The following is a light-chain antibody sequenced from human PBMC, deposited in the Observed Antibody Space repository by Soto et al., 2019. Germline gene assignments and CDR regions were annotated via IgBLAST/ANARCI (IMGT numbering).Light chain of an antibody. CDR1: SSNIGAGYD. CDR3: QSYDSSLIYV. V-gene: IGLV1-40*01. Sequence: QSLLTQPPSVSGTPGQRVTISCTGSSSNIGAGYDVHWYQQLPGTAPKLLIYGNINRPSGVPDRFSGSQSGTSASLAITGLQAEDETDYYCQSYDSSLIYVFGTGTKLTVI. J-gene: IGLJ1*01. CDR2: GNI.